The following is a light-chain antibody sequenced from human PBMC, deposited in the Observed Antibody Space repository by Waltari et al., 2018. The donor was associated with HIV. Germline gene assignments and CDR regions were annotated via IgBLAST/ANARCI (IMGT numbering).Light chain of an antibody. J-gene: IGLJ1*01. CDR2: DVS. CDR1: SSDVGCYNY. CDR3: SSYTSSSPYA. Sequence: QSALTQPASVSGSPGQSITISCTGTSSDVGCYNYVPWYQQHPGKAPKLMIYDVSNRPSGVSNRFSGSKSGNTASLTISGLQAEDEADYYCSSYTSSSPYAFGTGTKVTVL. V-gene: IGLV2-14*03.